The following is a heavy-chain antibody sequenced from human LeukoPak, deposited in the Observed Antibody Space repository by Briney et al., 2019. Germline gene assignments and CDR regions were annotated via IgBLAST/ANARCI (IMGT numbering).Heavy chain of an antibody. CDR3: ARSVQYGDYYFDY. Sequence: SETLSLTCTVSGGSISSSSYYWGWIRQPPGKGLEWIGSIYYSVSTNYNPSLKSRVTISVDTSKNQFSLKLSSVTAADTAVYYCARSVQYGDYYFDYWGQGTLVTVSS. J-gene: IGHJ4*02. CDR2: IYYSVST. D-gene: IGHD4-17*01. CDR1: GGSISSSSYY. V-gene: IGHV4-39*07.